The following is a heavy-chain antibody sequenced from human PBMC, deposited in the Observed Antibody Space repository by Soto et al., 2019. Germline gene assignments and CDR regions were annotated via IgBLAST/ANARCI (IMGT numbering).Heavy chain of an antibody. D-gene: IGHD5-12*01. V-gene: IGHV4-31*03. J-gene: IGHJ5*02. CDR3: ARGEVGTPNWVDP. Sequence: QVQLQESGPGLVKPSQTLSLTCTVSGGSITSGGYFWTWIRQHPGKGLEFIGFIPYSGSTYYNPSLKSRVTISADTSKSQFSLELSSVTAADTAVYYCARGEVGTPNWVDPWGQGTLGTVSS. CDR1: GGSITSGGYF. CDR2: IPYSGST.